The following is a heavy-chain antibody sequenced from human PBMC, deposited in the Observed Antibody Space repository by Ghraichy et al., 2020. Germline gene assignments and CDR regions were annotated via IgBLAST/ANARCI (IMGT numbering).Heavy chain of an antibody. J-gene: IGHJ4*02. CDR3: ASRGGSSWEERMIDY. CDR2: IYYSGST. Sequence: SETLSLTCTVSGGSISSSSYYWGWIRQPPGKGLEWIGSIYYSGSTYYNPSLKSRVTISVDTSKNQFSLKLSSVTAADTAVYYCASRGGSSWEERMIDYWGQGTLVTVSS. D-gene: IGHD6-13*01. V-gene: IGHV4-39*01. CDR1: GGSISSSSYY.